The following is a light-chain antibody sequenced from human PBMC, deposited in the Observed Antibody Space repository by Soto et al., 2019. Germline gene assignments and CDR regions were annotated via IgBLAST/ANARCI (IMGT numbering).Light chain of an antibody. CDR2: GAS. CDR3: QQRSYPIT. J-gene: IGKJ5*01. V-gene: IGKV3-15*01. CDR1: QSVSSN. Sequence: IVMTQSPATLSVSPGERATLSCRASQSVSSNLAWYQQKPGQAPRLLIYGASTRATGIPARFSGSGSGTEFTLTISSLQSEDFAVYYCQQRSYPITFGQGTRPEI.